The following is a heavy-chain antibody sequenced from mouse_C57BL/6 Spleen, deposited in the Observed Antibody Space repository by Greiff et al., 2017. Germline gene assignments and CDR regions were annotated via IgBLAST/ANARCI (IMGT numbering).Heavy chain of an antibody. CDR2: INPYNGGT. Sequence: VQLQQSGPVLVKPGASVKMSCKASGYTFTDYYMNWVKQSHGKSLEWIGVINPYNGGTSYNQKFKGKATLTVDKSSSTAYMELRSLTSEDSAVYYCDSSGYAMDYWGQGTSVTVSS. CDR3: DSSGYAMDY. CDR1: GYTFTDYY. D-gene: IGHD3-2*02. J-gene: IGHJ4*01. V-gene: IGHV1-19*01.